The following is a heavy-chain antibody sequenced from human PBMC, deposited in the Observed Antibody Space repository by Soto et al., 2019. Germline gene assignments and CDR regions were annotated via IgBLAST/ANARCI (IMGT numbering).Heavy chain of an antibody. CDR1: GGTFRSYA. Sequence: QVQLVQSVAEVKKPGSSVKVSCKASGGTFRSYAISWVRQAPGQGLEWMGGIIPIFGTANYAQKFQGRVTITADESTSTAYMELSSLRSEDTAVYYCARGAAMVTDYGMDVWGQGTTVTVSS. CDR2: IIPIFGTA. J-gene: IGHJ6*02. D-gene: IGHD5-18*01. V-gene: IGHV1-69*01. CDR3: ARGAAMVTDYGMDV.